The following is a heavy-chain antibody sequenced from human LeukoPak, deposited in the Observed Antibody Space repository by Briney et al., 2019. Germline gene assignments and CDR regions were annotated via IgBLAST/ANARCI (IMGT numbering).Heavy chain of an antibody. V-gene: IGHV4-39*07. CDR1: GDSISSGSYY. J-gene: IGHJ5*02. Sequence: PSETLSLTCTVSGDSISSGSYYWVWIRQPPGKGLEWIGTIYYSGTTYYNPSLKSRVTISVDTSKNQFSLRLSSVTAADTAVYYCAREVDAAAAYNWFDPWGQGTLVTVSS. CDR3: AREVDAAAAYNWFDP. CDR2: IYYSGTT. D-gene: IGHD2-2*01.